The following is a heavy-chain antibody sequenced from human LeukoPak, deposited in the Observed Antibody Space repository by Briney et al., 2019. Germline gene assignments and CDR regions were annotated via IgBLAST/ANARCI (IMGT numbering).Heavy chain of an antibody. CDR3: AATKLQLDAFDI. J-gene: IGHJ3*02. D-gene: IGHD2-2*01. CDR1: GFTFSSYG. CDR2: ISGSGGST. V-gene: IGHV3-23*01. Sequence: PGGSLRLSCAASGFTFSSYGMSWVRQAPGKGLEWVSAISGSGGSTYYADSVKGRFTISRDNAKNSLYLQMNSLRAEDTAVYYCAATKLQLDAFDIWGQGTMVTVSS.